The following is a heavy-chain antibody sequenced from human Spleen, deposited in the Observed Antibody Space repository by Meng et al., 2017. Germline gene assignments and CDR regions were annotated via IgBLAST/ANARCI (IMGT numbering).Heavy chain of an antibody. D-gene: IGHD6-13*01. CDR3: ASLSTSWSWADY. CDR1: GGSCSNYY. J-gene: IGHJ4*02. Sequence: QVQLQQWGAGLLKHSETLSVTCADYGGSCSNYYWCWLRQPPGKGLEWIGEIHHSGSTNSNPSLKSRVTISVDTSKIQFSLKLSSVTAADTAVYYCASLSTSWSWADYWGQGTLVTVSS. CDR2: IHHSGST. V-gene: IGHV4-34*01.